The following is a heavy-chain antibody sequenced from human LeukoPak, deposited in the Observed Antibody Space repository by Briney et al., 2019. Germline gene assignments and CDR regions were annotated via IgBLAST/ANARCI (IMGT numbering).Heavy chain of an antibody. V-gene: IGHV1-2*02. CDR3: ARGWSGSYYSHYYYYMDV. J-gene: IGHJ6*03. CDR1: GYTFTGYY. CDR2: INPNSGGT. Sequence: ASVKVSCKASGYTFTGYYMHWVRQAPGQGLEWMGWINPNSGGTNYAQKFQGRVTMTRDTSISTAYMELSRLRSDDTAVYYCARGWSGSYYSHYYYYMDVWGKGTTVTVSS. D-gene: IGHD1-26*01.